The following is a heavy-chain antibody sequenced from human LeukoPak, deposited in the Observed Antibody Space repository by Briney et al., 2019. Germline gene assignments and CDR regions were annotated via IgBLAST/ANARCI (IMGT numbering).Heavy chain of an antibody. D-gene: IGHD5-18*01. CDR1: GGSPSGYY. Sequence: SETLSLTCAVYGGSPSGYYWSWIRQPPGKGLEWFGEINHSGSTNYHPSLKSRVTISVDTSKNQFSLKLSSVTAADTAVYYCAAPRGYSYGYYYWGQGTLVTASS. V-gene: IGHV4-34*01. CDR3: AAPRGYSYGYYY. CDR2: INHSGST. J-gene: IGHJ4*02.